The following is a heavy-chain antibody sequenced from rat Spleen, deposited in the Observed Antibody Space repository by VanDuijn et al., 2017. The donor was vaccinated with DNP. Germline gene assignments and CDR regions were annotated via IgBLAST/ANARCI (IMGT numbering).Heavy chain of an antibody. J-gene: IGHJ4*01. CDR1: GFTFSDYY. CDR3: TTETTEGIYYAMDA. CDR2: ISYDGGST. D-gene: IGHD1-11*01. Sequence: EVQLVESGGGLVQPGRSLKLSCAASGFTFSDYYMAWVRQAPTKGLEWVASISYDGGSTYYRDSVKGRFTISRDNAKSSLYLQMDSLRSEDTATYYCTTETTEGIYYAMDAWGQGTSVTGSS. V-gene: IGHV5-20*01.